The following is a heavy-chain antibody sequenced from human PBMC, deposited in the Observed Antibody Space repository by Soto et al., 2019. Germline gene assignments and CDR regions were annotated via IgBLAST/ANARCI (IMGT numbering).Heavy chain of an antibody. J-gene: IGHJ4*02. CDR1: GYIFTAYS. CDR3: AREASAVISLDY. D-gene: IGHD6-19*01. CDR2: FNPNSGDT. Sequence: EASVKVSCKASGYIFTAYSMHWVRQAPGQGLEWVGWFNPNSGDTIYPQKFQGRVTLTGDTSISTAYMELYSLTSDDTAVYYCAREASAVISLDYWGQGTLVTVSS. V-gene: IGHV1-2*02.